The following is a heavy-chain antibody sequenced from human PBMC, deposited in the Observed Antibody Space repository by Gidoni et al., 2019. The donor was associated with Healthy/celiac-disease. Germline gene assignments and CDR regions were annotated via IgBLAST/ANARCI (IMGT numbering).Heavy chain of an antibody. J-gene: IGHJ3*02. CDR3: AKDRSGYDWNDAFDI. D-gene: IGHD5-12*01. CDR2: ISWNSGSI. CDR1: GFTVDDYA. Sequence: EVQLVESGGGLVQPGRSLRLSCAASGFTVDDYAMHWVRHAPGKGLGWVSGISWNSGSIGYADSVKGRFTISRDNAKNSLYLQMNSLRAEDTALYYCAKDRSGYDWNDAFDIWGQGTMVTVSS. V-gene: IGHV3-9*01.